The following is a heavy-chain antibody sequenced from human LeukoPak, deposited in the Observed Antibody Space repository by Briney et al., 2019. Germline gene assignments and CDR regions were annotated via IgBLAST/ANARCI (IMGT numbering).Heavy chain of an antibody. Sequence: GGSLRLSCAASGFTFSDYEINWVRQAPGKGLEWVSCISTSGSTTYYADSVKGRFTISRDNAKNSLFLQMNTLTAEDTAVYYCARGAQHVFDYWGQGTPVTVSS. V-gene: IGHV3-48*03. CDR3: ARGAQHVFDY. CDR2: ISTSGSTT. CDR1: GFTFSDYE. D-gene: IGHD2-21*01. J-gene: IGHJ4*02.